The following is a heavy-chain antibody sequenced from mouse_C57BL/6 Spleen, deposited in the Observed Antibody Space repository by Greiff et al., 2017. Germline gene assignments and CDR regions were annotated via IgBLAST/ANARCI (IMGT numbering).Heavy chain of an antibody. CDR2: IRLKSDNYAT. J-gene: IGHJ2*01. D-gene: IGHD5-1*01. Sequence: EVKLVESGGGLVQPGGSMKLSCVASGFTFSNYWMNWVRQSPEKGLEWVAQIRLKSDNYATHYAESVKGRFTISRDDSKSSVYLQMNNLRAEDTGIYYCTGGEYPYYFDYWGQGTTLTVAS. V-gene: IGHV6-3*01. CDR1: GFTFSNYW. CDR3: TGGEYPYYFDY.